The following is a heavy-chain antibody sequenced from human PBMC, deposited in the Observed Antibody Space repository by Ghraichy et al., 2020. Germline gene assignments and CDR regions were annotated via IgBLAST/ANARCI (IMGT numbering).Heavy chain of an antibody. D-gene: IGHD2-2*01. CDR3: ARDRTIVVVPAAAGRSFYYYYGMDV. CDR2: IYYSGST. CDR1: GGSISSYY. V-gene: IGHV4-59*01. Sequence: SETLSLTCTVSGGSISSYYWSWIRQPPGKGLEWIGYIYYSGSTNYNPSLKSRVTISVDTSKNQFSLKLSSVTAADTAVYYCARDRTIVVVPAAAGRSFYYYYGMDVWGQGTTVTVSS. J-gene: IGHJ6*02.